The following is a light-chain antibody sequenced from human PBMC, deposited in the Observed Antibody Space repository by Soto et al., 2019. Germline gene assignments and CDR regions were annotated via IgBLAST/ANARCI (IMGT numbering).Light chain of an antibody. CDR3: QQFNSYHT. CDR1: QGIISA. V-gene: IGKV1-13*02. CDR2: DAS. Sequence: AIQLTQSPSSLSASVGDRVTITWRASQGIISALAWYQQKPGKAPKLLIYDASSLESGVPSRFSGSGSGTDFTLTISSLQPEDFATYYCQQFNSYHTFGPGTKVDIK. J-gene: IGKJ3*01.